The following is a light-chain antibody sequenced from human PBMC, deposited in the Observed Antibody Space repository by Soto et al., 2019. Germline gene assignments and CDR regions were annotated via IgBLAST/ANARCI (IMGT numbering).Light chain of an antibody. V-gene: IGLV2-23*02. CDR2: EVS. CDR1: SSDAGSYNL. CDR3: CSYAGSSTFVV. Sequence: QSALTQPASVSGSPGQSITISCTGTSSDAGSYNLVSWYQQHPGKAPKLMIYEVSKRPSGVSNRFSGSKSGNTASLTISGLQAEDEADYYCCSYAGSSTFVVFGGGTKVTVL. J-gene: IGLJ2*01.